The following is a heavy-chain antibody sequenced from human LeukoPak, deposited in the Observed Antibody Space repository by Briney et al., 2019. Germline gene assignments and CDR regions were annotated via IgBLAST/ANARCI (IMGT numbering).Heavy chain of an antibody. Sequence: GGSLRLSCAASGVTVSSSYMSWVRQAPGKGLEWVSIMYSGGGTDYADSVKGRFTISRDNSKNTLYLQMSSLRAGDTAVYYCARVRPTDFLTGYKQELDYWGQGTLVTVSS. D-gene: IGHD3-9*01. CDR3: ARVRPTDFLTGYKQELDY. V-gene: IGHV3-66*01. CDR1: GVTVSSSY. J-gene: IGHJ4*02. CDR2: MYSGGGT.